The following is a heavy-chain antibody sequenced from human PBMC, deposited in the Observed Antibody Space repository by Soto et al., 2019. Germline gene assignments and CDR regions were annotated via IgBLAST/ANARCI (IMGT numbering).Heavy chain of an antibody. CDR3: AKDLNGGSCLDY. CDR1: GDTVSDHF. V-gene: IGHV3-11*01. CDR2: IDNSGSTI. D-gene: IGHD2-15*01. Sequence: PCLSCADSGDTVSDHFMSWVRQAPGKGLEWVSCIDNSGSTIYYADSVKGRFTISRDNSKNTLYLQMNSLRAEDTAVYYCAKDLNGGSCLDYWGQGTLVTVSS. J-gene: IGHJ4*02.